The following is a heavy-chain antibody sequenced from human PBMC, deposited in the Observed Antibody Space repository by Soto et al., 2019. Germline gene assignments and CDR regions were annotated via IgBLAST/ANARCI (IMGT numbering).Heavy chain of an antibody. J-gene: IGHJ4*02. CDR3: ASTTTFWSGYYTGFDY. D-gene: IGHD3-3*01. CDR2: IYYSGST. Sequence: SETLSLTCTVSGGSISSYYWSWIRQPPGKGLEWIGYIYYSGSTYYNPSLKSRVTISVDTSKNQFSLKLSSVTAADTAVYYCASTTTFWSGYYTGFDYWGKGTLVTVSS. CDR1: GGSISSYY. V-gene: IGHV4-59*06.